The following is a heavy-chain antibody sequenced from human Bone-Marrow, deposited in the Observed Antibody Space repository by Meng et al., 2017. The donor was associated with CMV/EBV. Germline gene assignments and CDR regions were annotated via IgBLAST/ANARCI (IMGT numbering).Heavy chain of an antibody. CDR2: IYYSGRT. J-gene: IGHJ4*02. Sequence: SGGSISSGGYYWSWIRQHPGKGLEWIGYIYYSGRTYYNPSLKSRVTISVDTSKNQFSLKLSSVTAADTAVYYCARADGSSGYYYRVDYWGQGTLVTVSS. V-gene: IGHV4-31*02. D-gene: IGHD3-22*01. CDR1: GGSISSGGYY. CDR3: ARADGSSGYYYRVDY.